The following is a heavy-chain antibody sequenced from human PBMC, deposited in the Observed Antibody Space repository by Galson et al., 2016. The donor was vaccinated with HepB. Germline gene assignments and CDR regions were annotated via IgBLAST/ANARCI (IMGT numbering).Heavy chain of an antibody. CDR1: GFTFSSYW. J-gene: IGHJ5*02. Sequence: SLRLSCAASGFTFSSYWMTWVRQAPGKGLEWIGEIYHSGSTNYNPSLKSRVTISVDKSKNQFSLKLSSVTAADTAVYYCARDRVMITFGGAFNWFDPWGQGTLVTVSS. CDR3: ARDRVMITFGGAFNWFDP. V-gene: IGHV4-4*02. D-gene: IGHD3-16*01. CDR2: IYHSGST.